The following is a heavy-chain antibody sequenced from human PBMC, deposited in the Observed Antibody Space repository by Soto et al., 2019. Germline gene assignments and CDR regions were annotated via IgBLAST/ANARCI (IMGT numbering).Heavy chain of an antibody. Sequence: GASGKVSCEAASYSFTGYGISWVRQAPGQGLEWMGWISAYNGNTNYAQKLQGRVTMTTDTSTSTAYMELRSLRSGDTAVYYCARDDAAAAGTGDYWGQGTLVTVSS. CDR3: ARDDAAAAGTGDY. D-gene: IGHD6-13*01. CDR1: SYSFTGYG. V-gene: IGHV1-18*04. J-gene: IGHJ4*02. CDR2: ISAYNGNT.